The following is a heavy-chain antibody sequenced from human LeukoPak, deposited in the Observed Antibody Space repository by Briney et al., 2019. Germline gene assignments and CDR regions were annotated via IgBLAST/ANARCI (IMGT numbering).Heavy chain of an antibody. CDR3: VREVGYGDYVSTNNWFDP. J-gene: IGHJ5*02. CDR2: ISAYNGNT. Sequence: ASVKVSCKASGYTFTSYGISWVRQAPGQGLEWMGWISAYNGNTNYAQKLQGRVTITADKSTSTAYMELSSLRSEDTAVYYCVREVGYGDYVSTNNWFDPWGQGTLVIVSS. V-gene: IGHV1-18*01. CDR1: GYTFTSYG. D-gene: IGHD4-17*01.